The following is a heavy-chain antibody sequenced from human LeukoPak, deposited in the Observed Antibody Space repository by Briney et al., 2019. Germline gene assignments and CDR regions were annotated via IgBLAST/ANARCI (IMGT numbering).Heavy chain of an antibody. J-gene: IGHJ4*02. Sequence: GGSLRLSCAASGFTVSSNYMSWVRQAPGKGLEWVSVIYSGGSTYYADSVKGRFTISRDNSKNTLYFQMNSLRAEDTAVYYCASTPPRYLGYFDYWGQGTLVTVSS. CDR3: ASTPPRYLGYFDY. D-gene: IGHD3-9*01. CDR1: GFTVSSNY. CDR2: IYSGGST. V-gene: IGHV3-53*01.